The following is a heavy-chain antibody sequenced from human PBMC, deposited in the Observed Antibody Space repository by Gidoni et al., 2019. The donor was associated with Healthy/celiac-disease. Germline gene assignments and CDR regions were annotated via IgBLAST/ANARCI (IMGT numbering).Heavy chain of an antibody. CDR1: GFTFSSYS. D-gene: IGHD1-20*01. CDR3: ARDRYNQYYYGMDV. CDR2: SSSSSSYR. Sequence: EVQLVESGGGLVKPGGSLRLSCAASGFTFSSYSMNWVRQAPGKGLEWGSSSSSSSSYRYYADSVKGRFTISRDNAKNSLYLQMNSLRAEDTAVYYCARDRYNQYYYGMDVWGQGTTVTVSS. V-gene: IGHV3-21*01. J-gene: IGHJ6*02.